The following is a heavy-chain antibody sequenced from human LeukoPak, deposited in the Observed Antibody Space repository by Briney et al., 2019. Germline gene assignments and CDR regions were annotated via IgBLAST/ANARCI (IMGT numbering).Heavy chain of an antibody. CDR2: IYSGGST. CDR3: ARAGYYGSGIPDY. Sequence: GGSLRLSCAASGFTVSSNYMSWVRQAPGKGLEWVSVIYSGGSTYYADSVRGRFTISRDNSKSTLYLQMNSLRAEDTAVYYCARAGYYGSGIPDYWGQGTLVTVSS. J-gene: IGHJ4*02. V-gene: IGHV3-53*01. D-gene: IGHD3-10*01. CDR1: GFTVSSNY.